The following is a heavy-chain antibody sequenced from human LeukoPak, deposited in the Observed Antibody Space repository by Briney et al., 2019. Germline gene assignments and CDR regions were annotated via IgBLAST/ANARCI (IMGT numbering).Heavy chain of an antibody. CDR2: IYYTKNS. J-gene: IGHJ4*02. V-gene: IGHV4-39*01. D-gene: IGHD3-22*01. CDR3: ARRDNSDSSGYFDH. Sequence: SETLSLTCTVSGGSIGSGPYYWSWIRQTPGKGLEWIGTIYYTKNSYYNSPLKSRVTISIDTSKNQFSLKLNSVTAADTAIYYCARRDNSDSSGYFDHWGQGTLVTVSS. CDR1: GGSIGSGPYY.